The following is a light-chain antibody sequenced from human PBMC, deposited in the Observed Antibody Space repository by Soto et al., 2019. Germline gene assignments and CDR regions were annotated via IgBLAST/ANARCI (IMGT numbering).Light chain of an antibody. CDR2: GAS. V-gene: IGKV3-15*01. CDR3: QEYNIWPWT. CDR1: QSVNNN. J-gene: IGKJ1*01. Sequence: ETLMTQSPATLSVSPGERATLSCRASQSVNNNLAWYQQKLGQAPRVLIYGASTRATGIPARFTGSGSGTEFILTITSLQSEDSAVDYCQEYNIWPWTFGQGTKVEFK.